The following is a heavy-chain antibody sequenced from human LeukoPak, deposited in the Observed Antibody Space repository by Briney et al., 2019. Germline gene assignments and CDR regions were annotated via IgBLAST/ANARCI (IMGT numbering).Heavy chain of an antibody. Sequence: QPGGSLRLSCAASGFTFSSYAMSWVRQAPGKGLEWVSAISGSGGSTYYADSVKGRFTISRDNSKNTLYLQMNSLRAEDTAVHYCAKPIAVAGNVDYWGQGTLVTVSS. V-gene: IGHV3-23*01. J-gene: IGHJ4*02. CDR1: GFTFSSYA. CDR2: ISGSGGST. CDR3: AKPIAVAGNVDY. D-gene: IGHD6-19*01.